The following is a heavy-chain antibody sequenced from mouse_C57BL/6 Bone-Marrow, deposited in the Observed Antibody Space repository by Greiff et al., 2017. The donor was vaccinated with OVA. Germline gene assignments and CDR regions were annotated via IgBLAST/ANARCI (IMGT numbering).Heavy chain of an antibody. Sequence: QVQLQQSGAELAKPGASVKLSCKASGYTFTSYWMHWVKQRPGQGLEWIGYINPSSGYTTYNQKFKDKATLTADKSSSTAYMQLSSLTYEDSAVYYCARGGYDYEDAMDYWGQGTSVTVSS. V-gene: IGHV1-7*01. CDR1: GYTFTSYW. CDR2: INPSSGYT. J-gene: IGHJ4*01. D-gene: IGHD2-4*01. CDR3: ARGGYDYEDAMDY.